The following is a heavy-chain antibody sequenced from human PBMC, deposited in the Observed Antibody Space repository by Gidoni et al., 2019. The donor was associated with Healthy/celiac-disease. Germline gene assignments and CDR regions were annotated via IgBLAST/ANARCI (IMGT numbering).Heavy chain of an antibody. D-gene: IGHD6-13*01. CDR3: ARDMGVYSSLLDY. CDR2: IWYDGSNK. V-gene: IGHV3-33*01. Sequence: QVQLVESGGGVVQPGRSLRLSRAASGFTFSSYGMHWVRQAPGKGLEWVAVIWYDGSNKYYADSVKGRFTISRDNSKNTLYLQMNSLRAEDTAVYYCARDMGVYSSLLDYWGQGTLVTVSS. J-gene: IGHJ4*02. CDR1: GFTFSSYG.